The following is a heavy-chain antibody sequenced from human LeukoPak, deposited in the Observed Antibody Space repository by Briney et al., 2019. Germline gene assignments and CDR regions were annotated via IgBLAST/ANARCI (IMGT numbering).Heavy chain of an antibody. D-gene: IGHD2-15*01. CDR3: AAIGVNCSGGSCSTYYFDY. CDR1: GFTFTSSA. V-gene: IGHV1-58*01. CDR2: IVVGSGNT. Sequence: ASVKVSCKASGFTFTSSAVQWVRQARGQRLEWIGWIVVGSGNTNYAQKLQERVTITRDMSTSTAYMELSSLRSEDTAVYYCAAIGVNCSGGSCSTYYFDYWGQGTLVTVSS. J-gene: IGHJ4*02.